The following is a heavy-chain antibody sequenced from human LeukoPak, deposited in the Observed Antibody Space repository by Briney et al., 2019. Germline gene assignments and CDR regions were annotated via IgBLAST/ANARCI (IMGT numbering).Heavy chain of an antibody. CDR1: GYTFTSYD. V-gene: IGHV1-8*01. J-gene: IGHJ3*02. CDR2: MNPNSGNT. D-gene: IGHD3-22*01. CDR3: ARPSGPYYYDTSRSDAFDI. Sequence: GASVKVSCKASGYTFTSYDINWVRQATGQGLEWMGWMNPNSGNTGYAQKFQGRVTMTRNTSISTAYMELSSLRSEDTAVYYCARPSGPYYYDTSRSDAFDIWGQGTMVTVSS.